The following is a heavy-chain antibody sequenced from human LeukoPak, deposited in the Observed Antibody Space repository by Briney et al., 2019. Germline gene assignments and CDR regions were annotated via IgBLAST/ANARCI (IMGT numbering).Heavy chain of an antibody. V-gene: IGHV4-39*01. CDR3: ARLYDYSTEVFDY. Sequence: SETLSLTCTVSGGSISSSSYYWGWIRQPPGKGLEWIGSIYYSGSTYYNPSLKSRVTISVDTSKNQFPLKLSSVTAADTAVYYCARLYDYSTEVFDYWGQGTLATVSS. J-gene: IGHJ4*02. D-gene: IGHD4-11*01. CDR1: GGSISSSSYY. CDR2: IYYSGST.